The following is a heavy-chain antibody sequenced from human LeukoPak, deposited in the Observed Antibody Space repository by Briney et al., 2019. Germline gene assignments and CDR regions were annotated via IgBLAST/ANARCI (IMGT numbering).Heavy chain of an antibody. CDR3: ARDPLSSSSFDL. Sequence: GGSLRLSCAASGFTFSSYSMNWVRQAPGKGLEWVSYISSRSTTIYYTDSVKGRFTISRDNAKNSLYLQMNSLRAEDTAVYYCARDPLSSSSFDLWGQGTLVTVSS. CDR1: GFTFSSYS. J-gene: IGHJ4*02. CDR2: ISSRSTTI. D-gene: IGHD6-13*01. V-gene: IGHV3-48*01.